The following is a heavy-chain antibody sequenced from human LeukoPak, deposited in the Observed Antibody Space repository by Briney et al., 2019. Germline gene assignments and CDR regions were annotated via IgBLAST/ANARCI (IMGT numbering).Heavy chain of an antibody. J-gene: IGHJ6*04. V-gene: IGHV3-23*01. CDR2: ISGSGGST. CDR3: AELGITMIGGV. D-gene: IGHD3-10*02. CDR1: GFTFSSYA. Sequence: GGSLRLSCAASGFTFSSYAMSWVRQAPGKGLEWVSAISGSGGSTYYADFVKGRFTISRDNAKNSLYLQMNSLRAEDTAVYYCAELGITMIGGVWGKGTTVTISS.